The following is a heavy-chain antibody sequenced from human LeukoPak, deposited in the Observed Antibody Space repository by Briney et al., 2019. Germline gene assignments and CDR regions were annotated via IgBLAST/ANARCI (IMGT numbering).Heavy chain of an antibody. Sequence: PSETLSLTCTVSGDSISPYYWNWIRQPPGKGLEWIGYVYYTGTTNYSPSLKSRATISLDTSKNQFSLKLRTVTAADTAMYYCARTSPDCRTTTCYGVWGQGTPVTLSS. CDR2: VYYTGTT. D-gene: IGHD2-2*01. CDR3: ARTSPDCRTTTCYGV. V-gene: IGHV4-59*01. CDR1: GDSISPYY. J-gene: IGHJ4*02.